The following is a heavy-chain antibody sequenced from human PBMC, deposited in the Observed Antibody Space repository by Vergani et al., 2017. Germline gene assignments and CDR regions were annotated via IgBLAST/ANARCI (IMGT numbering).Heavy chain of an antibody. V-gene: IGHV1-69*08. CDR2: IIPVLGKT. Sequence: QVQLVQSGAEVKKPGSSVKVSCKASGATFRSNTISWVRQVPGQGLEWMGRIIPVLGKTKYAQDFQGRLTITADTSTSTAYMGLTSLRSQDTAVYYCARDPRGYGGDPEDYYYGMDVWGQGTTVTVSS. D-gene: IGHD2-21*02. CDR1: GATFRSNT. J-gene: IGHJ6*02. CDR3: ARDPRGYGGDPEDYYYGMDV.